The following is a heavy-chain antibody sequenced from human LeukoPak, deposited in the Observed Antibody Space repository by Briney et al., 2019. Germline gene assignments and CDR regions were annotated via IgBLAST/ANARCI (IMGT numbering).Heavy chain of an antibody. J-gene: IGHJ5*02. D-gene: IGHD3-10*01. CDR2: VNAGNGNT. V-gene: IGHV1-3*01. CDR3: ARSRGVRGENWFDP. Sequence: ASVKVSCKASGYTFTSYAMHWVRQAPGQRLEWKGWVNAGNGNTKYSQKFQGRVTITRDTSASTAYMELSSLRSEDTAVYYCARSRGVRGENWFDPWGQGTLVTVSS. CDR1: GYTFTSYA.